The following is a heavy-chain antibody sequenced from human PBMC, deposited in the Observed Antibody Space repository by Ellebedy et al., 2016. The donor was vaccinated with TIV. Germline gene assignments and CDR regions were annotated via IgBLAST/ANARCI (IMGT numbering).Heavy chain of an antibody. Sequence: GGSLRLXXAASGFTFSNYAMSWVRQAPGKGLEWVSAISYSGGTTHYADSVKGRFSISRDNSKNTLYLQMNSLRAEDTAVYYCAKGGIIMVRGVPPDVWGQGTTVTVSS. J-gene: IGHJ6*02. V-gene: IGHV3-23*01. D-gene: IGHD3-10*01. CDR2: ISYSGGTT. CDR3: AKGGIIMVRGVPPDV. CDR1: GFTFSNYA.